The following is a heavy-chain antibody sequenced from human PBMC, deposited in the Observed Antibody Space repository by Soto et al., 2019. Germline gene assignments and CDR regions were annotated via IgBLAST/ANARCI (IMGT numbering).Heavy chain of an antibody. Sequence: QVQLQESGPGLVKPSQTLSLTCTVSGGSISSGGYYWSWIRQHPGKGLEWIGYIYYSGSTYYNPSLKSRVTISVDTSKNQFSLKLSSVTAADTAVYYCARDRLGQLVAALDIWGQGTMVTVSS. CDR1: GGSISSGGYY. V-gene: IGHV4-31*03. CDR3: ARDRLGQLVAALDI. CDR2: IYYSGST. D-gene: IGHD6-6*01. J-gene: IGHJ3*02.